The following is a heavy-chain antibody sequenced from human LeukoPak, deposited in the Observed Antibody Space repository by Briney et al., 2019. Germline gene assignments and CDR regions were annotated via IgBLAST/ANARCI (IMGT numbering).Heavy chain of an antibody. CDR2: INTVSGGT. V-gene: IGHV1-2*02. CDR3: ARGSAAGRADYYMDV. J-gene: IGHJ6*03. CDR1: GYTFTGYY. D-gene: IGHD6-13*01. Sequence: ASVKVSCEASGYTFTGYYMHWVRQAPGQGLEWMGWINTVSGGTNYAQKFQGRVTITRNTSISTAYMELSSLRSEDTAVYYCARGSAAGRADYYMDVWGKGTTVTVSS.